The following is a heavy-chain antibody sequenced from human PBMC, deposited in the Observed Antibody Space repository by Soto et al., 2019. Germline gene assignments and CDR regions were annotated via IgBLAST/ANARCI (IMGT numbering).Heavy chain of an antibody. CDR1: GFSFSTSGVG. D-gene: IGHD6-13*01. CDR3: AHFRYSINWVTGYYYYYMAV. Sequence: SGPTLVNPTQTLTLTCTCSGFSFSTSGVGVGWIRQPPGKALEWLALIYWDDDKRYSPSLKSRLTITKDTSKNQVVLTMTNMDPVDTATYYCAHFRYSINWVTGYYYYYMAVWGQGTSVPVSS. CDR2: IYWDDDK. J-gene: IGHJ6*03. V-gene: IGHV2-5*02.